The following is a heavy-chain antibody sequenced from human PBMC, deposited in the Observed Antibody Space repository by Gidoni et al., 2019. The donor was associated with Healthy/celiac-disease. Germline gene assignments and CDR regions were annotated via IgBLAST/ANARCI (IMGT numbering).Heavy chain of an antibody. J-gene: IGHJ5*02. D-gene: IGHD2-2*02. CDR2: ISSSISYI. Sequence: EVQLVESGGGLVKPGASLRLSCAASGFNFSRYSMNWVRQASVKGLEWVSSISSSISYIYYADSVKGRFTISRDNAKNSLYLQMNSLRAEYTAVYYCAGGGSYLDDPWGQGTLVTVSS. CDR1: GFNFSRYS. V-gene: IGHV3-21*01. CDR3: AGGGSYLDDP.